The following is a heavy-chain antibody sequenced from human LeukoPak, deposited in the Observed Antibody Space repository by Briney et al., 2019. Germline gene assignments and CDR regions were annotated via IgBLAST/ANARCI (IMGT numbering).Heavy chain of an antibody. CDR2: ISGSGGST. D-gene: IGHD5-18*01. CDR3: TRSYGYGVDAFDI. V-gene: IGHV3-23*01. CDR1: GFTFSSYV. Sequence: GGSLRLSCGASGFTFSSYVMSWVRQAPGKGLEWVSAISGSGGSTYYADSVKGRFTISRDNSKNTLYLQMNSLRAEDTAVYYCTRSYGYGVDAFDIWGQGTMVTVSS. J-gene: IGHJ3*02.